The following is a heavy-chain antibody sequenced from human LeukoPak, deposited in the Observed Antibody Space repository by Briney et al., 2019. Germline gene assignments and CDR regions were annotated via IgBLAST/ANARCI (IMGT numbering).Heavy chain of an antibody. D-gene: IGHD6-19*01. CDR2: IYYSGST. J-gene: IGHJ4*02. V-gene: IGHV4-59*12. Sequence: SETLSLTCTVSGDSISSYYWSWIRQPPGKGLEWIGYIYYSGSTNYNPSLKSRVTISIDTSKNQFSLKLSSVTAADTAVYYCARERYSSGWSDYWGQGTLVTVSS. CDR1: GDSISSYY. CDR3: ARERYSSGWSDY.